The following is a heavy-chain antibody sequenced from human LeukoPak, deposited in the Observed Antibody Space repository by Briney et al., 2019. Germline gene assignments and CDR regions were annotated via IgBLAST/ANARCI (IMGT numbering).Heavy chain of an antibody. V-gene: IGHV1-2*02. CDR3: ARSAEDYYGSSGYPDY. CDR2: INPNSGGT. J-gene: IGHJ4*02. CDR1: GYTFTGYY. Sequence: ASVKVSCKASGYTFTGYYMHWVRQAPGQGLEWMGWINPNSGGTNYAQKFQGRVTMTRDTSISTAYMELSRLRSDDTAVYYCARSAEDYYGSSGYPDYWGQGTLVTVSS. D-gene: IGHD3-22*01.